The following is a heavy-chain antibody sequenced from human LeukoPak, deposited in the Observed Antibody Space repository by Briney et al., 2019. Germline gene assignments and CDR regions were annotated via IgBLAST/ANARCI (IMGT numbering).Heavy chain of an antibody. CDR3: ARHLGYCSSTSCYSRFDP. Sequence: SETLSLTCTVSGGSISSYYWSWIRQPPGKGLEWIGYIYYSGNTNYNPSLKSRVTMSVDTSKNQFSLKLSSVTAADTAVYYCARHLGYCSSTSCYSRFDPWGQGTLVTVSS. D-gene: IGHD2-2*01. J-gene: IGHJ5*02. CDR1: GGSISSYY. CDR2: IYYSGNT. V-gene: IGHV4-59*08.